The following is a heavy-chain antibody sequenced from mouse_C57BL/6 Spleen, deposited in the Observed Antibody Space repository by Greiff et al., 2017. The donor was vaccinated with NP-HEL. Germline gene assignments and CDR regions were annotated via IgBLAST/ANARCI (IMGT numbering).Heavy chain of an antibody. V-gene: IGHV5-17*01. CDR1: GFTFSDYG. CDR3: ARKSPYYGSSALDY. J-gene: IGHJ2*01. Sequence: EVMSVESGGGLVKPGGSLKLSCAASGFTFSDYGMHWVRQAPEKGLEWVAYISSGSSTIYYADTVKGRFTLSRDNAKNTLFLQMTSLRSEDTAMYYCARKSPYYGSSALDYWGQGTTLTVSS. CDR2: ISSGSSTI. D-gene: IGHD1-1*01.